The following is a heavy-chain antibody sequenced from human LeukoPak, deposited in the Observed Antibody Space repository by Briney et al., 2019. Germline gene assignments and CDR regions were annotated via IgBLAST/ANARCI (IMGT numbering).Heavy chain of an antibody. V-gene: IGHV3-7*01. D-gene: IGHD3-9*01. CDR2: IKQDGSEK. J-gene: IGHJ4*02. CDR3: ARDYPLDWLYDN. CDR1: GFTFSSFW. Sequence: PGGSLRLSCGASGFTFSSFWMSWVRQAPGKGLEWVANIKQDGSEKCYVDSVKGRFTISRDNAKNSLYLQMNSLRAEDTAVYYCARDYPLDWLYDNWGQGTLVTVSS.